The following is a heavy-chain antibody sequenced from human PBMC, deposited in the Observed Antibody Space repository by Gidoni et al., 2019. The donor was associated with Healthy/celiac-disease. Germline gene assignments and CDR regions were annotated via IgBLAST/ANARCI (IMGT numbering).Heavy chain of an antibody. CDR1: GYTFTSYG. V-gene: IGHV1-18*01. CDR3: ARDGFGVVIYFDY. CDR2: ISAYNGNT. Sequence: QVQLVQSGAEVKKPGASVKVSCKSSGYTFTSYGISWVRQAPGQGLEWMGWISAYNGNTKYAQKLQGRVTMTTDTSTSTDYMEMRSLRYDETAVYYCARDGFGVVIYFDYWGQGTLVTVSS. D-gene: IGHD3-3*01. J-gene: IGHJ4*02.